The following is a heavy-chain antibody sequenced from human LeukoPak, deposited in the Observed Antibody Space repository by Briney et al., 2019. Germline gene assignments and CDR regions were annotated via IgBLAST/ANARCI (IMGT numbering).Heavy chain of an antibody. CDR2: INPNSGNT. V-gene: IGHV1-8*01. Sequence: VASVKVSCKASGNTFTSYDINWVRQATGQGLEWMGWINPNSGNTGYAQKFQGRVTITRKTSISTAYMELSSLRSEDTAVYYCARGWPHFDYWGQGTLVTVSS. CDR1: GNTFTSYD. J-gene: IGHJ4*02. CDR3: ARGWPHFDY.